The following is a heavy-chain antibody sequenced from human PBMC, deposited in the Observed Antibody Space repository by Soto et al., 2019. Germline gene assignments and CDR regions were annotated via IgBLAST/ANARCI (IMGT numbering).Heavy chain of an antibody. V-gene: IGHV1-2*02. J-gene: IGHJ5*02. Sequence: SVKVSCKASGYTFTGYYMHWVRPPPGQGLEGVGWINPNSGGTNYAQKFQGRVTMTRDTSISTAYMELSRLISDDTAGYYCARDLGYCSGGSCYPENGFDPWGQGTLVTVSS. CDR2: INPNSGGT. CDR1: GYTFTGYY. D-gene: IGHD2-15*01. CDR3: ARDLGYCSGGSCYPENGFDP.